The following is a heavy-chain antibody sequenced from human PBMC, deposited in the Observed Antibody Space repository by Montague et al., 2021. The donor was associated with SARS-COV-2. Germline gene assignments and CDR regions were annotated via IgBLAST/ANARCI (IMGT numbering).Heavy chain of an antibody. V-gene: IGHV4-59*01. CDR2: IYYTGST. CDR3: ARGWMGNAFDI. D-gene: IGHD7-27*01. CDR1: GGSISSYY. Sequence: SETLSLTCTVSGGSISSYYWSWIRQPPGKGLEWIGYIYYTGSTNYKPSLKSRVTISVDTSKNQFSQKLSSVTAADTAVYYCARGWMGNAFDIWGQGTMVTVSS. J-gene: IGHJ3*02.